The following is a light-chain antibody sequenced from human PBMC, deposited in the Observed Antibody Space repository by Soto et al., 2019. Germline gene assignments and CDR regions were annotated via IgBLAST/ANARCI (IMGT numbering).Light chain of an antibody. CDR1: QSVSSN. Sequence: EIVITQSTATLSVSPGERATLSCRASQSVSSNLAWYQQKVGQAPRLLIYDASTRATGVPARFSGSGSGTEFTLTISSLQSEDFAVYYCQQYSNWPETFGQGTKV. J-gene: IGKJ1*01. CDR3: QQYSNWPET. CDR2: DAS. V-gene: IGKV3-15*01.